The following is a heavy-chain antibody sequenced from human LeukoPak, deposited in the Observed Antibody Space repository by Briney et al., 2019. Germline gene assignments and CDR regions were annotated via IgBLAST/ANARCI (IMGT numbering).Heavy chain of an antibody. D-gene: IGHD4-23*01. Sequence: GGSLRLSCAASGFTFSSYDMHWVRQATGKGLEWVSAIGTAGDTYYPGSVKGRFTISRENAKNSLYLQMNSLRAGDTAVYYCARGPEVTTLDWYFDLWGRGTLVTVSS. CDR1: GFTFSSYD. J-gene: IGHJ2*01. V-gene: IGHV3-13*01. CDR3: ARGPEVTTLDWYFDL. CDR2: IGTAGDT.